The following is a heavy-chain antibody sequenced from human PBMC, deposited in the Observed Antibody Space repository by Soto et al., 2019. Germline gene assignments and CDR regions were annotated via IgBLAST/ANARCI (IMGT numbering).Heavy chain of an antibody. V-gene: IGHV3-23*01. J-gene: IGHJ5*02. D-gene: IGHD5-12*01. Sequence: GGSLRLSCAASGFIFENFGMSWVRQAPGKGLEWISSISGSGFKRYYADSVKGRFTISRDNSKSTGYLELNNLSAEDTAVYHCAKNQGVELVPLATVDWFDPWGQGSVVTVSS. CDR2: ISGSGFKR. CDR1: GFIFENFG. CDR3: AKNQGVELVPLATVDWFDP.